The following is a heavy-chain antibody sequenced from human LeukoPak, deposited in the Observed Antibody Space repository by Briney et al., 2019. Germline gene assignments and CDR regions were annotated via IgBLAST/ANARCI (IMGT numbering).Heavy chain of an antibody. CDR2: ISAYNGNT. CDR1: GYTFTSYG. D-gene: IGHD6-13*01. J-gene: IGHJ6*03. V-gene: IGHV1-18*01. CDR3: ARGGYRSSWYGYYYYYMDV. Sequence: ASVKVSCKASGYTFTSYGISWVRQAPGQGLEWMGWISAYNGNTDYAQKLQGRVTMTTDTSTSTAYMELRSLRSDDTAVYYCARGGYRSSWYGYYYYYMDVWGKGTTVTISS.